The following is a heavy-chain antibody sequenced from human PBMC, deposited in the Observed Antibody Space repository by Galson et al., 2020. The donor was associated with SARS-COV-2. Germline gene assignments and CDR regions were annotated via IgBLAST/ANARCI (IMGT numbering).Heavy chain of an antibody. CDR1: GGSISSRSYY. D-gene: IGHD2-8*01. V-gene: IGHV4-39*07. CDR2: IYYSGST. CDR3: ARARQLGYCTNGVCYTHSICFDY. Sequence: SETLSLTCTVSGGSISSRSYYWGWIRQPPGKGLEWIGSIYYSGSTYYKPSLKSRVTISVDTSKNQFSLKLSSVTAADTAVYYCARARQLGYCTNGVCYTHSICFDYWGQGTLVTVSS. J-gene: IGHJ4*02.